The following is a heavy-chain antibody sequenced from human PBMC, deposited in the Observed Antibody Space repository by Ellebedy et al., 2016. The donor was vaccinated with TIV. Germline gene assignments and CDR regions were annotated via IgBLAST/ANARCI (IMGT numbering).Heavy chain of an antibody. CDR1: GFTFDDYG. J-gene: IGHJ4*02. Sequence: GESLKISCAASGFTFDDYGMSWVRQAPGKGLEWVSGINWNGGSTGYADSVKGRFTISRDNAKNTLYLQMNSQRGEDTAVYYCAIRYTNGGYKYWGQGTQVTVSS. CDR2: INWNGGST. CDR3: AIRYTNGGYKY. V-gene: IGHV3-20*04. D-gene: IGHD6-19*01.